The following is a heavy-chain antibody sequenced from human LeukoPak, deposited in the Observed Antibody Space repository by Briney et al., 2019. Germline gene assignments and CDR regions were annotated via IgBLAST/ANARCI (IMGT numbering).Heavy chain of an antibody. CDR3: ARDRGLWYYDSSGPLDY. D-gene: IGHD3-22*01. V-gene: IGHV1-2*02. CDR1: GYTFIDNY. CDR2: ISPESGDT. Sequence: ASVKVSCKASGYTFIDNYMHWVRQAPGQGLEWMGWISPESGDTRYAQKFQGRVTMTRDTSITTAYMELSRLRSDDTAVYYCARDRGLWYYDSSGPLDYWGQGTLVTVSS. J-gene: IGHJ4*02.